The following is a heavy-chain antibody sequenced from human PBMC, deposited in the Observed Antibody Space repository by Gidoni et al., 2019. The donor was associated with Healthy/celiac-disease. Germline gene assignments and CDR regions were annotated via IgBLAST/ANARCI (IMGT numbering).Heavy chain of an antibody. CDR1: GGSISSYY. CDR3: AGSSGWYLLDY. CDR2: IYYSGST. V-gene: IGHV4-59*01. D-gene: IGHD6-19*01. Sequence: QVQLQESGPGLVKPSETLSLTCTVSGGSISSYYWSWIRQPPGKGLEWIGYIYYSGSTNYNPSLKSRVTISVDTSKNQFSLKLSSVTAADTAVYYCAGSSGWYLLDYWGQGTLVTVSS. J-gene: IGHJ4*02.